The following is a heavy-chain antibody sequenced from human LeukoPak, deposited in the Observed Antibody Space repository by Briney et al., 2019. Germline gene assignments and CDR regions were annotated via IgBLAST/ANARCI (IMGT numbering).Heavy chain of an antibody. CDR2: IYYSGST. CDR3: ARHIGGGIEDMDV. V-gene: IGHV4-39*01. D-gene: IGHD3-16*02. Sequence: SETLSLTCTVSGGSISSSSYYWGWIRHPPGKGLEWIGSIYYSGSTYYNPSLKSRVTISVDTSKNQFFLKMSSVTAADTAVYYCARHIGGGIEDMDVWGKGTKVTVSS. CDR1: GGSISSSSYY. J-gene: IGHJ6*03.